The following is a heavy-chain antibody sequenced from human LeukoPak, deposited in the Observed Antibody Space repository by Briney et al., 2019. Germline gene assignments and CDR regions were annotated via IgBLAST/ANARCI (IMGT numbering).Heavy chain of an antibody. Sequence: SETLSLTCAVYGGSFSGYYWSWIRQPPGKGLEWIGEINHSGSTNYNPSLKSRVTISVDTSKNQFSLKLSSVTAADTAVYYCAREPKLVPRLDTAKYWFDPWGQGTLVTVSS. V-gene: IGHV4-34*01. CDR1: GGSFSGYY. J-gene: IGHJ5*02. CDR3: AREPKLVPRLDTAKYWFDP. CDR2: INHSGST. D-gene: IGHD5-18*01.